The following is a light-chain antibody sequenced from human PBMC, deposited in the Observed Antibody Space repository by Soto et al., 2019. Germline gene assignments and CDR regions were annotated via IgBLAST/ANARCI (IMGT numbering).Light chain of an antibody. Sequence: EIVLTQSPATLSLSPGERATVSYRASQSISSYLAWYQQTPGQAPRLLIYDASTRATGIPARFSGSGSGTDFTLTISSLEPVDFALFYCQQRTNWPPAFGQGTRLEIK. CDR1: QSISSY. V-gene: IGKV3-11*01. CDR3: QQRTNWPPA. CDR2: DAS. J-gene: IGKJ5*01.